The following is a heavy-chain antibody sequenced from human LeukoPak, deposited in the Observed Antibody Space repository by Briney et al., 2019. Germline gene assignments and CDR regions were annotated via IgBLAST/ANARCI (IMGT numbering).Heavy chain of an antibody. D-gene: IGHD2-2*03. CDR3: TRDPGINPGYCSSTSCYYDYYYGMDV. Sequence: GRSLRLSCTASGFTFGDYAMSWVRQAPGKGLEWVGFIRSKAYGGTTEYAASVKGRFTISRDDSKSIAYLQMSSLKTEDTAVYYCTRDPGINPGYCSSTSCYYDYYYGMDVWGKGTTVTVSS. V-gene: IGHV3-49*04. J-gene: IGHJ6*04. CDR1: GFTFGDYA. CDR2: IRSKAYGGTT.